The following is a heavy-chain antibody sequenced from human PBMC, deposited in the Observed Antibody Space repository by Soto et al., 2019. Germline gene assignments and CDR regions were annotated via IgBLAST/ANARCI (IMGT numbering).Heavy chain of an antibody. D-gene: IGHD3-22*01. V-gene: IGHV1-58*01. CDR1: GFTFTSSA. CDR2: IVVGSGNT. CDR3: AAPSGDYYDSSGLYYGMDV. J-gene: IGHJ6*02. Sequence: SVKVSWKASGFTFTSSAVQWVRQARGQRLEWIGWIVVGSGNTNYAQKFQERVTLTRDMSTSTAYMELSSLRSEDTAVYYCAAPSGDYYDSSGLYYGMDVWGQGTTVTVSS.